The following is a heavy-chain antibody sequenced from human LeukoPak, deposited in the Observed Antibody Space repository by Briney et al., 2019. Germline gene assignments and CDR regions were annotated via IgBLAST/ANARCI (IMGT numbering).Heavy chain of an antibody. V-gene: IGHV4-39*07. J-gene: IGHJ6*02. D-gene: IGHD4-17*01. CDR3: ARGGGTGGVTKRRGMDV. CDR2: IYYSGST. Sequence: DPSETLSLTCTVSGGSINSSSYYWGCIRQPPGKGLEWIGSIYYSGSTYYNSSLKSRVTISVDTSKNQFSLKLSSVTAADTAVYYCARGGGTGGVTKRRGMDVWGQGTTVTVSS. CDR1: GGSINSSSYY.